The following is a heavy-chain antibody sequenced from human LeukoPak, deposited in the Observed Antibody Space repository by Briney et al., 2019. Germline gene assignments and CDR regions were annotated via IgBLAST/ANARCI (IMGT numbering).Heavy chain of an antibody. CDR3: ASQGPHYDFWSGYSNWFDP. V-gene: IGHV1-2*06. Sequence: ASVKVSCKXSGYTFTGYYMHWVRQAPGQGLEGMGRIIPNSGGTNYAQKFQDRVTMTRDTSISTAYMELSRLRSDDTAVYYCASQGPHYDFWSGYSNWFDPWGQGTLVTVSS. D-gene: IGHD3-3*01. CDR2: IIPNSGGT. CDR1: GYTFTGYY. J-gene: IGHJ5*02.